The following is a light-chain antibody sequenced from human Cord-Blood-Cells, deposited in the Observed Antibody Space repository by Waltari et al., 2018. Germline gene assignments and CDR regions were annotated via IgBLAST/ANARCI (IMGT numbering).Light chain of an antibody. CDR2: DAA. J-gene: IGKJ4*01. V-gene: IGKV3-11*01. CDR1: QSVSSY. CDR3: QQRSNWPPLT. Sequence: EIVLTQSPATLSLSPGERATLSCRASQSVSSYLAWYQQKPGQAPRLLIYDAANRATGIPARFSGSVSGTDSTLTISSLEPEDFAVYYCQQRSNWPPLTFGGGTKVEIK.